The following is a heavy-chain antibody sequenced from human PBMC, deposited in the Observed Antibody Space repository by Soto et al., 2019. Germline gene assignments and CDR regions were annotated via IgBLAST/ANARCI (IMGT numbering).Heavy chain of an antibody. J-gene: IGHJ3*02. CDR3: CPDAFDI. CDR2: INHSGST. V-gene: IGHV4-34*01. CDR1: DGSFSGYY. Sequence: QVQLQQWGAGLLKPSETLSLTCAVYDGSFSGYYWSWIRQPPGKGLEWIGEINHSGSTNYNPSLKSRVTISVDTSKNQFSLKLSSVTAADTAVYYCCPDAFDIWGQGTMVTVSS.